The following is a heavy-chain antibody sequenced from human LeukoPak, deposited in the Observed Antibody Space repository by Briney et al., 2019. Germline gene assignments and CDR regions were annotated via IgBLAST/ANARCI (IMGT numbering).Heavy chain of an antibody. CDR2: IKQDGSEK. D-gene: IGHD1-26*01. V-gene: IGHV3-7*01. CDR3: ARDGIVGVTVFDY. Sequence: GGSLRLSCAASGFTFSGYWMSWVRQAPGKGLKWVANIKQDGSEKYYVESAKGRFTISRDNAKTSVYLQMNSLRAEDTAVYYCARDGIVGVTVFDYWGQGTLVTVSS. J-gene: IGHJ4*02. CDR1: GFTFSGYW.